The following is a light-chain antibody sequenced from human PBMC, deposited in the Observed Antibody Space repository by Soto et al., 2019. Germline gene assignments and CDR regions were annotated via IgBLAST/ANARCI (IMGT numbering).Light chain of an antibody. CDR3: QQYNNWPAT. V-gene: IGKV3-15*01. CDR1: QSVSSY. CDR2: GAS. J-gene: IGKJ1*01. Sequence: EIVLTQSPATLSLSPGERATLSCRASQSVSSYLAWYQQKPGQAPRLLIYGASTRATGIPARFSGSGSGTEFTLTISSLQSEDFAVYYCQQYNNWPATFGQGTKVEIK.